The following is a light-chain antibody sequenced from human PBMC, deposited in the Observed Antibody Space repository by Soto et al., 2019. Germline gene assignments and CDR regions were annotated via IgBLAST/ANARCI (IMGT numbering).Light chain of an antibody. J-gene: IGKJ1*01. Sequence: EILLTQSPGTLSLSPGERATLSCRASQSVSSSYLAWYQQKPGQAPRLLIYGASSRATGIPDRFSGSGSGTDVTLTISRLEPEDFAVYYCQQYGSSPRTFGQGTKV. V-gene: IGKV3-20*01. CDR1: QSVSSSY. CDR3: QQYGSSPRT. CDR2: GAS.